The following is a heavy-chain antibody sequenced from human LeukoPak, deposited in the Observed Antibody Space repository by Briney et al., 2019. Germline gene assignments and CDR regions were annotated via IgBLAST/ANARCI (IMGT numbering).Heavy chain of an antibody. Sequence: GESLRISCKGSGYTFSSYWIGWVRQMPGKVLEWMGIIYPGDSDTRYSPSLQGQVTISVDTSIGTAYLQWSSLKASDTAIYYCARQKDFRLDYSGRGTLVTVSS. CDR1: GYTFSSYW. V-gene: IGHV5-51*01. D-gene: IGHD3-3*01. CDR3: ARQKDFRLDY. CDR2: IYPGDSDT. J-gene: IGHJ4*02.